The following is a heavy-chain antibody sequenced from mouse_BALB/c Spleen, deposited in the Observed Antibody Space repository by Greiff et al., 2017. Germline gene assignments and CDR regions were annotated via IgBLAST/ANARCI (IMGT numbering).Heavy chain of an antibody. J-gene: IGHJ2*01. V-gene: IGHV5-17*02. CDR2: ISSGSSTI. Sequence: VQLKESGGGLVQPGGSRKLSCAASGFTFSSFGMHWVRQAPEKGLEWVAYISSGSSTIYYADTVKGRFTISRDNPKNTLFLQMTSLRSEDTAMYYCARGTHFDYWGQGTTLTVSS. D-gene: IGHD2-14*01. CDR1: GFTFSSFG. CDR3: ARGTHFDY.